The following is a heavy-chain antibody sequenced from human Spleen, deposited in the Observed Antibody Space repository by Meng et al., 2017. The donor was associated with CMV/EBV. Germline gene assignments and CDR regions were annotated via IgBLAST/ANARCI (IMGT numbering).Heavy chain of an antibody. Sequence: ASVKVSCKASGYTFTGYYMHWVRQAPGQGLEWMGWINPNCGGTNYAEKFQGRLTMTRHTSISTAYMELSSLRSDDTTVYYCARAGGSSTSCYFFYYYGMDVWGQGTTVTVSS. J-gene: IGHJ6*02. CDR2: INPNCGGT. V-gene: IGHV1-2*02. D-gene: IGHD2-2*01. CDR3: ARAGGSSTSCYFFYYYGMDV. CDR1: GYTFTGYY.